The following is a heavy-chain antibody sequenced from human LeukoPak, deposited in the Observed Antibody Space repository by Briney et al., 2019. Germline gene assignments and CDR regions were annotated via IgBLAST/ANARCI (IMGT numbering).Heavy chain of an antibody. D-gene: IGHD2-15*01. CDR3: ARRLGVGPYYYYGMDV. V-gene: IGHV4-59*08. CDR2: IYYSGST. Sequence: SETLSLTCTVSGGSISSYYWSWIRQPPGKGLEWIGYIYYSGSTNYNPSLKSRVTISVDTSKNQFSLKLSSVTAADTAVYYCARRLGVGPYYYYGMDVWGQGTTVTVSS. CDR1: GGSISSYY. J-gene: IGHJ6*02.